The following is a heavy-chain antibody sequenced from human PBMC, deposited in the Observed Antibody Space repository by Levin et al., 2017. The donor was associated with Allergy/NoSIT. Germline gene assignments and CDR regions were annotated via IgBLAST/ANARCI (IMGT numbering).Heavy chain of an antibody. CDR3: ARDRGQNWFDH. V-gene: IGHV1-69*13. J-gene: IGHJ5*02. CDR1: GGTLSSYV. Sequence: ASVKVSCKASGGTLSSYVLTWVRQAPGQGLQWMGGIIPIFGTATYAQNFQGRVTITADESTNTAYMELSSLRSEDTAVYYCARDRGQNWFDHWGQGTLVTVSS. CDR2: IIPIFGTA. D-gene: IGHD3-10*01.